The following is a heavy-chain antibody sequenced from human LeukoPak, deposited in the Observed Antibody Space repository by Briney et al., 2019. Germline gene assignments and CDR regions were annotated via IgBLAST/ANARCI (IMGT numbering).Heavy chain of an antibody. CDR2: IYYSGST. CDR1: GGSISSYY. D-gene: IGHD3-10*01. CDR3: ASGRYGSGTYGFVY. V-gene: IGHV4-59*01. J-gene: IGHJ4*02. Sequence: TSETLSLTCTVSGGSISSYYWSWIRQPPGKGLEWIGYIYYSGSTNYNPSLKSRVTISVDTSKNQFSLKLSSVTAADTAVYYCASGRYGSGTYGFVYWGQGTLVTVSS.